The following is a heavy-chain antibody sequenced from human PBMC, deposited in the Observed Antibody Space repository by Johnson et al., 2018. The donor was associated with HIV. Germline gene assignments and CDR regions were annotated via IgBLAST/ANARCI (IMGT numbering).Heavy chain of an antibody. CDR3: ARDQGQWRTQVWDAFDI. V-gene: IGHV3-30-3*01. CDR1: GFTFSTYA. D-gene: IGHD6-19*01. CDR2: LSYDGINK. J-gene: IGHJ3*02. Sequence: QVLLVESGGGVVQPGRSLRLSCAASGFTFSTYAIHWVRQAPGKGLEWLALLSYDGINKYYADSVKGRFTISRDNAKNSLYLQMNSLRAEDTAVYFCARDQGQWRTQVWDAFDIWGQGTLVTVS.